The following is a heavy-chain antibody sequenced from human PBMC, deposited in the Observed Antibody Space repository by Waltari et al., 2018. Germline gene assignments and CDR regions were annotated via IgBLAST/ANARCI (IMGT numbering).Heavy chain of an antibody. V-gene: IGHV3-30*09. CDR2: ISYDGFNK. CDR1: GFRFSSHD. J-gene: IGHJ4*02. CDR3: ATELPGLSGGSWTFNY. D-gene: IGHD2-15*01. Sequence: QVQLVESGGGVVQPGRSLRLSCAASGFRFSSHDLYWVRQAPGKGLEWVAGISYDGFNKHYAESVKGRFAISRDNSRNTLYLQMNSLRAEETAVYYCATELPGLSGGSWTFNYWGQGALVIVSS.